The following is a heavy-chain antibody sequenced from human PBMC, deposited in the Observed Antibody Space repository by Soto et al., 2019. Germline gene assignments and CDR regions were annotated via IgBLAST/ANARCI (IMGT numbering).Heavy chain of an antibody. V-gene: IGHV4-59*12. CDR2: IYYSGST. D-gene: IGHD2-2*02. Sequence: PSETESHTGTFAGGVISSDHWICNRQPPGKGLEWIGCIYYSGSTKYNPSLKSRGTTSVDTSKNPFSLQLTPVPVADTAVYYCARDFKRYISPPGPLDYWGLGTLVTVSS. CDR1: GGVISSDH. CDR3: ARDFKRYISPPGPLDY. J-gene: IGHJ4*02.